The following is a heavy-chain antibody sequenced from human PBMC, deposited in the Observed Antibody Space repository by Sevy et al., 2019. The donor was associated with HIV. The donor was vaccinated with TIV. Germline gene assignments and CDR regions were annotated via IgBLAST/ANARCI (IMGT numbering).Heavy chain of an antibody. J-gene: IGHJ4*02. Sequence: WGSLRLSCVASGFSFSSYGMHWVRQAPGKGLEWVALVWYHGTNKDYGDSVRGRFTVSRDNSRNTSYLQMDSLRAEDTAVYYCAKISEEYIQTWYPPDYWGQGTLVTVSS. CDR2: VWYHGTNK. D-gene: IGHD5-18*01. V-gene: IGHV3-30*02. CDR3: AKISEEYIQTWYPPDY. CDR1: GFSFSSYG.